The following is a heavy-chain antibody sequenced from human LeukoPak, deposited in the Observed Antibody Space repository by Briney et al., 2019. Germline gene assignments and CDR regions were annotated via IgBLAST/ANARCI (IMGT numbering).Heavy chain of an antibody. V-gene: IGHV3-23*01. D-gene: IGHD6-19*01. Sequence: GGSLRLSCAASGFTFSSYAMTWVRQVPGKGLEWVSVISVSGDKIFYADSVKGRFTTSGDKSRNTLYLQMNSLRVEDTAVYYCATGTSGWYYFDSWGQGSLVTVSS. J-gene: IGHJ4*02. CDR3: ATGTSGWYYFDS. CDR2: ISVSGDKI. CDR1: GFTFSSYA.